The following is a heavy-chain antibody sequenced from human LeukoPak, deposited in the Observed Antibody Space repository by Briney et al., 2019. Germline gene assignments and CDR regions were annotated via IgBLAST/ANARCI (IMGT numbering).Heavy chain of an antibody. Sequence: GGSLRLSCAASGFTFSSYSMNWVRQAPGKGLEWVSSISSSSSYIYYADSVKGRFTISRDNAKNSLYLQMNSLRAEDTAVYYCARADYCGGDCPITDAFDIWGQGTMVTVSS. D-gene: IGHD2-21*02. V-gene: IGHV3-21*01. CDR2: ISSSSSYI. CDR1: GFTFSSYS. CDR3: ARADYCGGDCPITDAFDI. J-gene: IGHJ3*02.